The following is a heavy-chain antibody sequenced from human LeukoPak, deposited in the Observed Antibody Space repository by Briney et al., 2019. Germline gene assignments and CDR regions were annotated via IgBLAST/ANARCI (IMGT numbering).Heavy chain of an antibody. J-gene: IGHJ4*02. V-gene: IGHV3-53*01. CDR2: SYGGGST. CDR1: GFTVTTNY. Sequence: GGSLRLSCAASGFTVTTNYMSWVRQAPGKGLEWVSVSYGGGSTYYADSVKGRFTISRHNSKNTLYLQMNSLRAEDRAVYYCARGAYDSGSYYNSYWGQGTLVTVSS. D-gene: IGHD3-10*01. CDR3: ARGAYDSGSYYNSY.